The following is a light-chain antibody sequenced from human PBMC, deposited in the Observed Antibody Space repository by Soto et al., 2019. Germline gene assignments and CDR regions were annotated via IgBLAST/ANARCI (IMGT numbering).Light chain of an antibody. Sequence: EIVLTQSPATLSLSPGERATLSCRASQSVSSYLAWYQQKPGQAPRLLIYDASNRATGIPARFSGSGSGTDFTLTISSLEPEDFAVYYCQQRSNWPPMWTFGPGTKVDI. CDR3: QQRSNWPPMWT. CDR2: DAS. CDR1: QSVSSY. J-gene: IGKJ3*01. V-gene: IGKV3-11*01.